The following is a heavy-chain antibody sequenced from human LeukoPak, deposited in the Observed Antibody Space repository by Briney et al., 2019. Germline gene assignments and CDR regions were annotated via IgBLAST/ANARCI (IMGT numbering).Heavy chain of an antibody. CDR2: IWYDGSNK. CDR3: ARDDYQRGCSGGSRYGAFDI. CDR1: GFTFSSYG. Sequence: GGSLRLSCAASGFTFSSYGMHWVRQAPGKGLEWVAVIWYDGSNKYYADSVKGRFTISRDNSKNTLYLQMNSLRAEDTAVYYCARDDYQRGCSGGSRYGAFDIWGQGTMVTVSS. J-gene: IGHJ3*02. V-gene: IGHV3-33*01. D-gene: IGHD2-15*01.